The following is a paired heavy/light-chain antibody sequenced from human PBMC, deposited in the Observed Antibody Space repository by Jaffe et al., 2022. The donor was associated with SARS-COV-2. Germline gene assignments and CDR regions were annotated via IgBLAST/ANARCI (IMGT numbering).Heavy chain of an antibody. CDR3: TRDHHSGSYLDAFDI. Sequence: EVQLVESGGGSVQPGGSLRLSCAASGFTFSTYEMNWVRQAPGKGLEWVSYISGSGSTIYYTDSVKGRFTISRDNAKNSLYLQMNSLRAEDTAVYYCTRDHHSGSYLDAFDIWGQGTMVTVSS. J-gene: IGHJ3*02. CDR1: GFTFSTYE. D-gene: IGHD1-26*01. CDR2: ISGSGSTI. V-gene: IGHV3-48*03.
Light chain of an antibody. CDR2: QDR. J-gene: IGLJ2*01. V-gene: IGLV3-1*01. Sequence: SYELTQPPSVSVSPGQTASITCSGDKLEDKYACWYQQKPGQSPVLVIFQDRKRPSGIPERFSGSNSGNTATLTISGTQAMDEADYYCQAWDSSNVVFGGGTKLTVL. CDR1: KLEDKY. CDR3: QAWDSSNVV.